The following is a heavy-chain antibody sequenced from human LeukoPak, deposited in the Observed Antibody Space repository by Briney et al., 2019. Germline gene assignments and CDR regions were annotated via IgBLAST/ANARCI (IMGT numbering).Heavy chain of an antibody. Sequence: GGSLRLSCAASGFTFSSYSMNWVRQAPGKGLEWVSSISSSSSYIYYADSVKGRFTISRDNAKNSLYLQMNSLRAEDTAVYYCARDDYGDPQWDYWGQGTLVTVSS. D-gene: IGHD4-17*01. CDR3: ARDDYGDPQWDY. J-gene: IGHJ4*02. V-gene: IGHV3-21*01. CDR1: GFTFSSYS. CDR2: ISSSSSYI.